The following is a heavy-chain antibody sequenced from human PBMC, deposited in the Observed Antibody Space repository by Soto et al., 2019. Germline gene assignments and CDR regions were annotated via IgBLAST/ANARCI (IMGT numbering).Heavy chain of an antibody. D-gene: IGHD3-22*01. Sequence: QVQLVQSGTEVKKPGSSVKVSCKASGGFYSIKTISWVRQAPGQGLEWMGRIIPLVHIINNAQKFQGRVAITADKSTSTAYMEQSSLESDDTAMYFCARERRGDDSNTFDAVDVWGQGTMVTVTS. CDR1: GGFYSIKT. CDR3: ARERRGDDSNTFDAVDV. J-gene: IGHJ3*01. V-gene: IGHV1-69*04. CDR2: IIPLVHII.